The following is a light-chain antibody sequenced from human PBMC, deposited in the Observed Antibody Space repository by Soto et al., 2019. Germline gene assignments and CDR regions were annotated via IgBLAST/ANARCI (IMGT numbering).Light chain of an antibody. Sequence: EIVLTQSPGTLSLSPGERATLSCRASQSVSSNYLAWYQQKRGQAPGLLIYGASSRATGIPTRFSGSGSGTDFTHTISRLEPEDFAVYYCQQYDTSPRTFGQGTKVEI. CDR1: QSVSSNY. CDR2: GAS. V-gene: IGKV3-20*01. CDR3: QQYDTSPRT. J-gene: IGKJ1*01.